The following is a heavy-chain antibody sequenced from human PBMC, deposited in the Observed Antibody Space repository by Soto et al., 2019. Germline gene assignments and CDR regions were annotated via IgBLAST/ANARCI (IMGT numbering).Heavy chain of an antibody. CDR1: GFTFSSYW. D-gene: IGHD1-26*01. Sequence: GGSLRLSCAASGFTFSSYWMHWVRQAPGKGLVWVSRINSDGSSTSYADSVKGRFTISRDNAKNTLYLQMNSLRAEDTAVYYCARNSGSYYSLLIEALTEFDTWCQDDLLTISS. J-gene: IGHJ1*01. V-gene: IGHV3-74*01. CDR2: INSDGSST. CDR3: ARNSGSYYSLLIEALTEFDT.